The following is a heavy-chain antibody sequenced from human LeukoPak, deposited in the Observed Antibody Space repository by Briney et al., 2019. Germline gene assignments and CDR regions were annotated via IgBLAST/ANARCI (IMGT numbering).Heavy chain of an antibody. CDR1: GFTFRSYT. CDR3: AKSSGPGGYYYYGMDV. D-gene: IGHD3-10*01. CDR2: ISGDGRSI. Sequence: GGSLRLSCAASGFTFRSYTMTWVRQAPGKGLEWVSTISGDGRSIYYADSVKGRFTISRDNSKNTLYLQMNSLRAEDTAVYYCAKSSGPGGYYYYGMDVWGQGTTVTVSS. J-gene: IGHJ6*02. V-gene: IGHV3-23*01.